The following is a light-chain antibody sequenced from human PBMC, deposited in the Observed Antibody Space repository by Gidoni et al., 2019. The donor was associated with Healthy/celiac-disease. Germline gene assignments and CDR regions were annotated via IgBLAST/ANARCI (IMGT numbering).Light chain of an antibody. V-gene: IGLV1-44*01. CDR3: ATWDDSLNGWV. CDR1: SSNIGTNT. CDR2: GDN. J-gene: IGLJ3*02. Sequence: QSVLTQPPSASGTPGQRVTISCSGSSSNIGTNTVNWYQQLPGTAPKVLIYGDNQRPSGVPDRFSGSKSGTSASLAISGLQSEDEADYYCATWDDSLNGWVFGGGTKLTVL.